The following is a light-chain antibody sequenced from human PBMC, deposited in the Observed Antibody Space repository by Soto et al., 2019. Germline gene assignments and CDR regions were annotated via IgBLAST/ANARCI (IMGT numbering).Light chain of an antibody. V-gene: IGKV3-11*01. Sequence: EIVLTQSPATLSLSPGQRATLSCRASQSVRNYLAWYQQKPGQAPRLLINDASTRATGIPARFSGSGSGTDFTLTINSLEPEDFAVYYCQQRSNWPPTFGGGTKVEIK. CDR1: QSVRNY. J-gene: IGKJ4*01. CDR2: DAS. CDR3: QQRSNWPPT.